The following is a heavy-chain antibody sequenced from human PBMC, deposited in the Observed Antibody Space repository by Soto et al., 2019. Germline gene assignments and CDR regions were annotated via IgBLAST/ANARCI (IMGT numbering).Heavy chain of an antibody. CDR2: INPNGGST. Sequence: QVQLVQSGAEVKRPGASVKVSCKASGYTFTTYYMHWVRQAPGQGLEWLGIINPNGGSTTYAQKFQVRGTMTRDTSTSTVYLELSSLRSEDTAVYYCARAGYCSGGNCFHGYCDYWGQGTLVTVSA. CDR1: GYTFTTYY. J-gene: IGHJ4*02. CDR3: ARAGYCSGGNCFHGYCDY. V-gene: IGHV1-46*01. D-gene: IGHD2-15*01.